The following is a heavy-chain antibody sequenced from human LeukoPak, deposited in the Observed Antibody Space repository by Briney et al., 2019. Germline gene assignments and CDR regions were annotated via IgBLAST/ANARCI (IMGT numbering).Heavy chain of an antibody. CDR3: AKGHRVVTVEGAFDY. D-gene: IGHD3-3*01. J-gene: IGHJ4*02. CDR2: ISWDGGST. CDR1: GFTFDDYT. Sequence: GGSLRLSCAASGFTFDDYTMHWVRQAPGKGLEWVSLISWDGGSTYYADSVKGRFTISRDNSKNSLYLQMNSLRTEDTALYYCAKGHRVVTVEGAFDYWGQGTLVTVSS. V-gene: IGHV3-43*01.